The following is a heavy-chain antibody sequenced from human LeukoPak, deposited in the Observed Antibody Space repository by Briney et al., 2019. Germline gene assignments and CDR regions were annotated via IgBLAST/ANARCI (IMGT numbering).Heavy chain of an antibody. CDR1: GFTFSSYS. CDR3: ARAQSSSWYGTQYDAFDI. CDR2: ISSSSSYI. D-gene: IGHD6-13*01. J-gene: IGHJ3*02. Sequence: PGGSLRLSCAASGFTFSSYSMNWVRQAPGKGLEWVSSISSSSSYIYYADSVKGRFTISRDNAKNSLYLQMNSLRAEDTAVYYCARAQSSSWYGTQYDAFDIWGQGTMVTVSS. V-gene: IGHV3-21*01.